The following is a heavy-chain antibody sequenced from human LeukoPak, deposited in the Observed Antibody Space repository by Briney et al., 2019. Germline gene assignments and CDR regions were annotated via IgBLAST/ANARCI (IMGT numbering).Heavy chain of an antibody. Sequence: GGSLRLSCAASGFSFSTFGFHWVRQAPGKGLEWVAIIFYDGRDTNYADSVMGRFTISRDNSKNTPYLQLNSLRAEDTAVYYCVRENSRNAFDIWGQGTMVTVSS. CDR3: VRENSRNAFDI. CDR1: GFSFSTFG. CDR2: IFYDGRDT. D-gene: IGHD1-26*01. J-gene: IGHJ3*02. V-gene: IGHV3-33*01.